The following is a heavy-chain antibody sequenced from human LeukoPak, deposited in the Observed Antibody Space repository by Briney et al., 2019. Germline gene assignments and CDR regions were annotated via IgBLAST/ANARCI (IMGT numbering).Heavy chain of an antibody. V-gene: IGHV4-59*08. CDR1: GGSISSYY. Sequence: SETLSLTCTVSGGSISSYYWSWIRQPPGKGLEWIGYIYYSGSTNYNPSLKSRVTISVDTSKNQFSLKLSSVTAADTAVYYCARQGTGSGYCSSTSCFQYNWFDPWGQGTLVTVSS. J-gene: IGHJ5*02. CDR2: IYYSGST. CDR3: ARQGTGSGYCSSTSCFQYNWFDP. D-gene: IGHD2-2*01.